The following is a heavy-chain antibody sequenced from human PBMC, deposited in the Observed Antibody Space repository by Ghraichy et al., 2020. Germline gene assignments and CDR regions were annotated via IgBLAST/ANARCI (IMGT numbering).Heavy chain of an antibody. D-gene: IGHD2/OR15-2a*01. V-gene: IGHV4-59*01. Sequence: GSLSLTCAVSGGSLSDSYWSWIRQTPGKALEWIGYVYSTGSTTYNPAFKDRVTILIDTSTNMFSLRLSSMTAADTAVYYCATTKSEAREYIWFGPWGQGMLVTVSS. CDR3: ATTKSEAREYIWFGP. CDR2: VYSTGST. J-gene: IGHJ5*02. CDR1: GGSLSDSY.